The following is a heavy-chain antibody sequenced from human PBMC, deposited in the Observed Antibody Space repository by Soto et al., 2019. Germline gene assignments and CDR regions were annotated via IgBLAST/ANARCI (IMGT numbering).Heavy chain of an antibody. J-gene: IGHJ4*02. CDR1: GGSFSGYY. Sequence: SETLSLSCAVYGGSFSGYYWSWIRQPPGKGLEWIGEINHSGSTNYNPSLKSRVTISVDTSKNQFSLKLSSVTAADTAVYYCARVGAIFGVVIFDYWGQGTLVTVSS. D-gene: IGHD3-3*01. CDR3: ARVGAIFGVVIFDY. V-gene: IGHV4-34*01. CDR2: INHSGST.